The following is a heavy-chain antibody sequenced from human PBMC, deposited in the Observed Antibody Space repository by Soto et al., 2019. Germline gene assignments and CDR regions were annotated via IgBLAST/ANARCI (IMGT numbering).Heavy chain of an antibody. V-gene: IGHV3-21*01. CDR2: ISSNSAYI. J-gene: IGHJ5*02. Sequence: GGSLRLSCAASGFTFPSFTMNWVRQAPGKGLEWVSTISSNSAYIYYTDALRGRFTISRDNAKNSLHLQMNSLRAEDTAVYYCTRDASRDSSARGWFDPWGPGTLVT. D-gene: IGHD6-13*01. CDR1: GFTFPSFT. CDR3: TRDASRDSSARGWFDP.